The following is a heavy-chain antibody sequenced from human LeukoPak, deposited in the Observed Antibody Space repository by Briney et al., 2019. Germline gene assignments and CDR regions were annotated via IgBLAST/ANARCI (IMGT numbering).Heavy chain of an antibody. CDR3: ARGVYYFDY. Sequence: GGSLRLSCAASGFTFSGYWMSWVRQAPGKGLEWVANIKQDGSEKYYVDSVKGRFTISRYNAKNSLYLQMKSLRAEDTAEYYCARGVYYFDYWGQGTLVTVSS. V-gene: IGHV3-7*01. J-gene: IGHJ4*02. D-gene: IGHD5/OR15-5a*01. CDR2: IKQDGSEK. CDR1: GFTFSGYW.